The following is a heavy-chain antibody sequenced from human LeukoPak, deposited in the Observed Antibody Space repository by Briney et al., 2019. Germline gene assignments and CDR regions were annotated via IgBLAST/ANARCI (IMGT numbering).Heavy chain of an antibody. CDR1: GYTFTSYY. J-gene: IGHJ4*02. CDR2: INPRGGST. Sequence: GASVKVSCKASGYTFTSYYMHWVREAPGQGLEWMGIINPRGGSTSYAQKFQGRVTMTRDTSTSTVYMELSSLRSEDTAVYYCARDGAGSLWFGELLSKYFDYWGQGTLVTVSS. CDR3: ARDGAGSLWFGELLSKYFDY. D-gene: IGHD3-10*01. V-gene: IGHV1-46*01.